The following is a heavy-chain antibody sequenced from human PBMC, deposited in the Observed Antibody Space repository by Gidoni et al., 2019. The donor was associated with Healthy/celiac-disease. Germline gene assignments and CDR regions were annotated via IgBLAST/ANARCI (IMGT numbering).Heavy chain of an antibody. Sequence: QVTLRESGPALVKPTQTLTLTCTFSGFSLSTSGMCVSWIRQPPGKALEWLARIDWDDDKYYSTSLKTRLTISKDTSKNQVVLTMTNMDPVDTATYYCARTEVYSYGEYGMDVWGQGTTVTVSS. CDR1: GFSLSTSGMC. CDR2: IDWDDDK. CDR3: ARTEVYSYGEYGMDV. V-gene: IGHV2-70*15. D-gene: IGHD5-18*01. J-gene: IGHJ6*02.